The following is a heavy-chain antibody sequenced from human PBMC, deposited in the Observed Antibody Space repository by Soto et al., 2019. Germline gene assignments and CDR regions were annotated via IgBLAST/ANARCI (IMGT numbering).Heavy chain of an antibody. J-gene: IGHJ6*02. CDR1: GGTFSSYA. CDR2: IIPIFGTA. CDR3: ARQVLAAGPGYYYYGMDV. V-gene: IGHV1-69*01. Sequence: QVQLVQSGAEVKKPGSSVKVSCKASGGTFSSYAISWVRQAPGQGLEWMGGIIPIFGTANYAQKFQGRVTITADESTSTAYMELSSLRSEDTAVYYCARQVLAAGPGYYYYGMDVWGQGTTVTVSS. D-gene: IGHD6-13*01.